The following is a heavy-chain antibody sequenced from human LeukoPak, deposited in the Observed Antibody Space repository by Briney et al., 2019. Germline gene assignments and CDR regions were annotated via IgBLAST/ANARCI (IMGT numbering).Heavy chain of an antibody. CDR3: ARRVRPPDIGYYYYMDV. D-gene: IGHD2-8*01. V-gene: IGHV4-39*07. Sequence: SETLSLTCTVSGGSISSSSYYWGWIRQPPGKGLEWIGSIYYSGSTYYNPSLKSRVTISVDTSKNQFSLKLSSVTAADTAVYYCARRVRPPDIGYYYYMDVWGKGTTVTVSS. CDR1: GGSISSSSYY. CDR2: IYYSGST. J-gene: IGHJ6*03.